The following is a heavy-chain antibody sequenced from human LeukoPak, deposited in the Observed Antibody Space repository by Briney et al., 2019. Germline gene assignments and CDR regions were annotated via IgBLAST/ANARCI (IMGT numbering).Heavy chain of an antibody. CDR2: THYSGST. J-gene: IGHJ4*02. CDR3: ARDAGLQYYFDY. CDR1: GGSISSYY. V-gene: IGHV4-59*12. Sequence: SETLSLTCTVSGGSISSYYWSWIRQPPGKGLEWIGYTHYSGSTKYNPSLKSRVTISVDTSKNQFSLKLSSVTAADTAVYYCARDAGLQYYFDYWGQGTLVTVSS. D-gene: IGHD4-11*01.